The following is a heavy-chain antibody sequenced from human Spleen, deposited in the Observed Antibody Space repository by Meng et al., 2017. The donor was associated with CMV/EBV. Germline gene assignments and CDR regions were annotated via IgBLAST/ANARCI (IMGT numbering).Heavy chain of an antibody. CDR2: IHYSGRT. V-gene: IGHV4-61*01. CDR3: ARDPVVPAPYWYFDL. CDR1: GASAIYGCYS. Sequence: GASAIYGCYSRRCLPPPPVTGLELIGSIHYSGRTNYNPSLKSRVTISVDTSKNQFSLKLSSVTAADTAVYYCARDPVVPAPYWYFDLWGRGTLVTVSS. D-gene: IGHD2-2*01. J-gene: IGHJ2*01.